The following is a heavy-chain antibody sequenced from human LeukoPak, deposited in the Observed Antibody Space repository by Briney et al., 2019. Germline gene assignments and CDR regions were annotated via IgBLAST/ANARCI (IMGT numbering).Heavy chain of an antibody. D-gene: IGHD2-21*02. CDR1: GFTVSSNY. CDR3: ARGHNSRAGVTDCCPLDF. CDR2: IYSSGIT. V-gene: IGHV3-66*01. Sequence: GGSLRLSCAASGFTVSSNYITWVRRAPGKGLEWVSVIYSSGITYYADSVKGRFTISRDNSKNTLYLQMNSLRAEDTAFYYCARGHNSRAGVTDCCPLDFWGQGTLVTVSS. J-gene: IGHJ4*02.